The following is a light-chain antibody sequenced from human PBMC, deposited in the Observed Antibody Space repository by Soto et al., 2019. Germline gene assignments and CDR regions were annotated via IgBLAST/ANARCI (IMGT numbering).Light chain of an antibody. CDR1: QTVGTN. CDR3: QQYRDWPRT. Sequence: EIVLTQSPPTLSVSPGERASLSCRASQTVGTNFAWYQQKPGQPPRLLFYSVSTKASGVPASYTASGSETDFTLTIDTLQSEDFASYYCQQYRDWPRTFGQGTKVEI. CDR2: SVS. V-gene: IGKV3-15*01. J-gene: IGKJ1*01.